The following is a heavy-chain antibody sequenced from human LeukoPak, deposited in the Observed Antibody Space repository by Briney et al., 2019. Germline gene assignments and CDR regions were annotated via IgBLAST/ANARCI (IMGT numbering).Heavy chain of an antibody. CDR3: ARKGGYTGYGNNYTYYYYMDV. D-gene: IGHD3-9*01. Sequence: PSETLSLTCAVYGGSFSGYYWSWIRQAPGKGLHWIAEIEQSGRTNYNPALRSRFTISVDTSKNQFSLKLSSVTAADTAVYYCARKGGYTGYGNNYTYYYYMDVWGKGTAVIVSS. V-gene: IGHV4-34*01. CDR2: IEQSGRT. CDR1: GGSFSGYY. J-gene: IGHJ6*03.